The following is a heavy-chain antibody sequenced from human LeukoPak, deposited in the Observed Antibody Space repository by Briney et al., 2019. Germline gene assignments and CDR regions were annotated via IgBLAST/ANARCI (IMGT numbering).Heavy chain of an antibody. V-gene: IGHV4-34*01. J-gene: IGHJ5*02. CDR1: GGSFSGYY. CDR3: ARLSGGSLNWFDP. D-gene: IGHD2-15*01. Sequence: PSETLSLTCAVYGGSFSGYYWSWIRQPPGKGLEWIGEINHSGSTNYNPSLKSRVIISVDTSKNQFSLKLSSVTAADTAVYYCARLSGGSLNWFDPWGQGTLVTVSS. CDR2: INHSGST.